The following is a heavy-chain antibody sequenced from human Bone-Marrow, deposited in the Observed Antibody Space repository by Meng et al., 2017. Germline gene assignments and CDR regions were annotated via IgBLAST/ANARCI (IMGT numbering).Heavy chain of an antibody. CDR1: GFTFSSYA. J-gene: IGHJ3*02. CDR3: AKAVVLRYFDWFSGGPASYGDHDAFDI. CDR2: ISGSGGST. D-gene: IGHD3-9*01. V-gene: IGHV3-23*01. Sequence: GESLKISCAASGFTFSSYAMSWVRQAPGKGLEWVSAISGSGGSTYYADSVKGRFTISRDNSKNTLYLQMNSLRAEDTAVYYCAKAVVLRYFDWFSGGPASYGDHDAFDIWGQGTMVTVSS.